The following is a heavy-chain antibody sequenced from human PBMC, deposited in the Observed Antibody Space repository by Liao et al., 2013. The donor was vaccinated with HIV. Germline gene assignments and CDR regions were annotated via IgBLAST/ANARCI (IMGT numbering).Heavy chain of an antibody. Sequence: QVQLQESGPGLVKPSETLSLTCTVSGASISNYFWSWIRQTPGKGLEWMGYIYYSGNTNYNPSLKSRVTISLDTSKSRFSLNLTSVTAADTAVYYCAARLTISGVAIPHALDVWGQGTMVAVSS. J-gene: IGHJ3*01. D-gene: IGHD3-3*01. CDR1: GASISNYF. CDR3: AARLTISGVAIPHALDV. V-gene: IGHV4-59*01. CDR2: IYYSGNT.